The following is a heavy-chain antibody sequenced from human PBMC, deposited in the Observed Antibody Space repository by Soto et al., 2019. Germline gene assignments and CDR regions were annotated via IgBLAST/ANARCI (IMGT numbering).Heavy chain of an antibody. D-gene: IGHD1-26*01. J-gene: IGHJ3*02. CDR1: GFTFSSYA. CDR2: ISGSGGNT. V-gene: IGHV3-23*01. CDR3: AKDRGSGNYGVNAFDI. Sequence: EVQVLESGGGLVQPGGSLRLSCAASGFTFSSYAMSWVRQAPGKGLEWVSTISGSGGNTYYADSVKGRFTISRDNSKITLYLQMNSLRGEDTAIYYCAKDRGSGNYGVNAFDIWGQGTMVTVSS.